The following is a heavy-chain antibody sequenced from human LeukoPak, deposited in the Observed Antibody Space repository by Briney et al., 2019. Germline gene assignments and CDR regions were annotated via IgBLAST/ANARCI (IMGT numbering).Heavy chain of an antibody. CDR1: GGSISSSNW. V-gene: IGHV4-4*02. J-gene: IGHJ6*03. CDR3: ARTTEGGYTYDYFYYYYMDV. D-gene: IGHD5-18*01. Sequence: SGTLSLTCAVSGGSISSSNWWSWVGQPPGKGLEWIGEIYHSGSTNYNPSLKSRVTISVDKSKNQFSLKLSSVTAADTAVYYCARTTEGGYTYDYFYYYYMDVWGKGTTVTISS. CDR2: IYHSGST.